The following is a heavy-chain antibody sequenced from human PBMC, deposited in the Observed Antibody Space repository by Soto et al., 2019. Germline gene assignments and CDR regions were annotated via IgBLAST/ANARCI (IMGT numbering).Heavy chain of an antibody. J-gene: IGHJ5*02. CDR3: AKDQDTMIVVVMWFDP. CDR1: GFTFSSYA. D-gene: IGHD3-22*01. V-gene: IGHV3-23*01. Sequence: PGGSLTLSRAASGFTFSSYAMSWVRQAPGKGLEWVSAISGSGGSTYYADSVKGRFTISRDNSKNTLYLQMNSLRAEDTAVYYCAKDQDTMIVVVMWFDPWGQGTLFPVSS. CDR2: ISGSGGST.